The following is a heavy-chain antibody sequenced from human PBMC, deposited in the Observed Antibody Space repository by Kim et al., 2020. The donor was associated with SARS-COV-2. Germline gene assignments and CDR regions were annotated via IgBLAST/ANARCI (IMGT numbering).Heavy chain of an antibody. CDR1: GFTFSSYA. Sequence: GGSLRLCCAASGFTFSSYAMHWVRQAPGKGLEWVAVISYDGSNKYYADSVKGRFTISRDNSKNTLYLQMNSLRAEDTAVYYCARCSSSWLWYAFDIWGQGTMVTVSS. CDR3: ARCSSSWLWYAFDI. J-gene: IGHJ3*02. CDR2: ISYDGSNK. D-gene: IGHD6-13*01. V-gene: IGHV3-30-3*01.